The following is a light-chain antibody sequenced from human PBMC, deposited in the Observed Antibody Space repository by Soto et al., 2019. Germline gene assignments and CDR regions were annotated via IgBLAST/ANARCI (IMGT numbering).Light chain of an antibody. J-gene: IGLJ1*01. V-gene: IGLV2-23*01. CDR3: CSYAGSSTSFV. Sequence: QSALTQPASVSGSPGQSITISCTGTSSDVGRYNLVTWYQQLPGKAPKLVIHEGTQRTSGISYRFSGSRSGNTASLTISGLQAEDEADYYCCSYAGSSTSFVFGTGTKLTVL. CDR2: EGT. CDR1: SSDVGRYNL.